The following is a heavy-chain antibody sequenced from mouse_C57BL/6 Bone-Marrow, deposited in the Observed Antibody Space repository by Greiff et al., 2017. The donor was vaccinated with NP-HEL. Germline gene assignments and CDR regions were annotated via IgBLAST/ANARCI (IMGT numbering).Heavy chain of an antibody. J-gene: IGHJ3*01. Sequence: QVQLQQPGAELVKPGASVKLSCKASGYTFTSYWMHWVKQRPGQGLEWIGMIHPNSGSTNYNEKFKSKATLTVDKSSSTAYMQLSSLTSEDSAVYYCARWRGTTVPCAYWGQGTLVTVSA. D-gene: IGHD1-1*01. CDR1: GYTFTSYW. CDR2: IHPNSGST. CDR3: ARWRGTTVPCAY. V-gene: IGHV1-64*01.